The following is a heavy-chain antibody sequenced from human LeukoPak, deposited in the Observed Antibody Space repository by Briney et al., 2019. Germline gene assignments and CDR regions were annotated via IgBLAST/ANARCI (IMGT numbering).Heavy chain of an antibody. V-gene: IGHV4-61*01. CDR1: GGSVSSGSYY. CDR3: ARYSSSWYEKSFDY. D-gene: IGHD6-13*01. J-gene: IGHJ4*02. CDR2: IYYSGST. Sequence: SETLSLTCTVSGGSVSSGSYYWSWIRQPPGKGLEWIGYIYYSGSTNYNPSLKSRVTISVDTSKNQFSLKLSSVTAADTAVYYCARYSSSWYEKSFDYWGQGTLVTVSS.